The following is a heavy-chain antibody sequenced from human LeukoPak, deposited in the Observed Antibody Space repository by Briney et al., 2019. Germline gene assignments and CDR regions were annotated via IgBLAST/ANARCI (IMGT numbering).Heavy chain of an antibody. CDR2: ISYDGSNK. CDR3: ARGSYGDSPDFDY. CDR1: GFTFSSYG. Sequence: PGGSLRLSCAASGFTFSSYGMHWVRQAPGKGLEWVAVISYDGSNKYYADSVKGRFTISRDNSKNTLYLQMNSLRAEDTAVYYCARGSYGDSPDFDYWGQGTLVTVSS. V-gene: IGHV3-30*03. D-gene: IGHD4-17*01. J-gene: IGHJ4*02.